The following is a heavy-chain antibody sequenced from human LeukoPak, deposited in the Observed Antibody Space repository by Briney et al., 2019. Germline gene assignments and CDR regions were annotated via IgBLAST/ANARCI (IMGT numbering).Heavy chain of an antibody. CDR2: VSYTGRT. V-gene: IGHV4-59*11. D-gene: IGHD3-22*01. Sequence: AETLSLTCTVSGGSLSGHYWSWIRQPPGKRLEWIGYVSYTGRTKYNPSLQRRVTISIHTPKRQFSLNLTSVTSADTAVYYCARLLDNDISGDPDTFDVWGQGTTVIVSS. CDR1: GGSLSGHY. J-gene: IGHJ3*01. CDR3: ARLLDNDISGDPDTFDV.